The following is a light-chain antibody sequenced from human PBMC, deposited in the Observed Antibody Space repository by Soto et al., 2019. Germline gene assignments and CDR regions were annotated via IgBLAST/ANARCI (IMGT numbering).Light chain of an antibody. V-gene: IGLV2-14*01. CDR2: HVS. Sequence: QSALTQPASVSGSPGQSITISCTGTSSDFSVYNYVSWYQQYPGKVPKLLIFHVSNRPSGVSNRFSGSKSGNTASLTISGLQAEDEADYFCTSFTTDHLYVFGTGTKLTVL. CDR3: TSFTTDHLYV. J-gene: IGLJ1*01. CDR1: SSDFSVYNY.